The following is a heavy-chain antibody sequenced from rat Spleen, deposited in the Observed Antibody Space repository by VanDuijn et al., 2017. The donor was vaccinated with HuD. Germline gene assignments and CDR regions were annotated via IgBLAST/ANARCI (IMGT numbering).Heavy chain of an antibody. CDR3: ARSSRYYYSGAYYFDY. Sequence: QVQLKESGPGLVQPSQTLSLTCTVSGFSLTSYNVHWVRQPTGKGLEWMGIIWTGGSTHYNPALKSRLSISRDTSKSQVFLKMNSLQTEDTAMYFCARSSRYYYSGAYYFDYWGQGVMVTVSS. D-gene: IGHD1-1*01. CDR2: IWTGGST. CDR1: GFSLTSYN. V-gene: IGHV2-30*01. J-gene: IGHJ2*01.